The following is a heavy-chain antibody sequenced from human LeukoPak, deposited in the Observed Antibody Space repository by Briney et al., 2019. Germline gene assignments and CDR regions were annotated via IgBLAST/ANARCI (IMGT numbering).Heavy chain of an antibody. CDR3: ATTMVRGVIIDY. Sequence: PGGSLRLSCAASGFTFSSYAMSWVRQAPGKGLEWVSAISGSGGSTYYADSVKGRFTISRDNSKNTLYLQMNSLRAEDTAVYYCATTMVRGVIIDYWGQGTLVTVSS. CDR2: ISGSGGST. J-gene: IGHJ4*02. CDR1: GFTFSSYA. V-gene: IGHV3-23*01. D-gene: IGHD3-10*01.